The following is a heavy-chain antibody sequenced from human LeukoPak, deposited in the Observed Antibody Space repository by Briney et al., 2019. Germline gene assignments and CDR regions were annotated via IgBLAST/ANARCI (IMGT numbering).Heavy chain of an antibody. CDR2: IYYSGST. D-gene: IGHD6-19*01. Sequence: PSETLSLTCTVSGGSISGYYWSWIRQPPGKGLEWIGYIYYSGSTNYNPSLKSRVTISVDTSKNQFSLKLSSVTAADTAVYYCAREGGSGWAPDPWGQGTLVTVSS. CDR3: AREGGSGWAPDP. CDR1: GGSISGYY. V-gene: IGHV4-59*01. J-gene: IGHJ5*02.